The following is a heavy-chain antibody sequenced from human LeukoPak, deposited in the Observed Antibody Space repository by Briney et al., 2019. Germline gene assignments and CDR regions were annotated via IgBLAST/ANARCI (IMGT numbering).Heavy chain of an antibody. J-gene: IGHJ5*02. CDR3: AGGDSSSWPLNWFDP. V-gene: IGHV4-59*01. Sequence: SETLSLTCTVSGGSISSYYRSWIRQPPGKGLEWIGYIYYSGSTNYNPSLKSRVTISVDTSKNQFSLKLSSVTAADTAVYYCAGGDSSSWPLNWFDPWGQGTLVTVSS. CDR1: GGSISSYY. D-gene: IGHD6-13*01. CDR2: IYYSGST.